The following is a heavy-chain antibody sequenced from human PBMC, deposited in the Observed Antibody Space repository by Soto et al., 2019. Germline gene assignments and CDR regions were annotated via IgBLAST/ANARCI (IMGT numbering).Heavy chain of an antibody. V-gene: IGHV1-18*04. Sequence: QGQLVQSGAEVKWPGASVKVSCKASGYPFNKYSISWVRQAPGQGLEWMGWISASNGNRNYAQKFQGRVTLGTDTSTSTAYMELRNLRSDDTAVYYCTRGHGDFAGDFDYWGQGTLVTFSS. CDR1: GYPFNKYS. J-gene: IGHJ4*02. CDR2: ISASNGNR. CDR3: TRGHGDFAGDFDY. D-gene: IGHD4-17*01.